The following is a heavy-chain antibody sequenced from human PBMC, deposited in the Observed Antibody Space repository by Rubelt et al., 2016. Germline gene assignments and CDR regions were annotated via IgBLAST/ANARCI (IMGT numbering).Heavy chain of an antibody. J-gene: IGHJ6*02. V-gene: IGHV4-59*12. D-gene: IGHD2-15*01. CDR3: ARDSRGYYCSGGSCYGGADYYYGMDV. Sequence: QVQLQESGPGLVKPSETLSLTCTVSGGSISSYYWSWIRQPPGKGLEWIGYIYYTGSTNYNPSLKSRVTISVDKSMNRFSLKLRSVTAADTAVYYCARDSRGYYCSGGSCYGGADYYYGMDVWGQGTTVTVSS. CDR1: GGSISSYY. CDR2: IYYTGST.